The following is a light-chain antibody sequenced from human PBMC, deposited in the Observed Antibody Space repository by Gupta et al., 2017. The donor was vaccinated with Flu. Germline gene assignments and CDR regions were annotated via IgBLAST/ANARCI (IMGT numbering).Light chain of an antibody. V-gene: IGLV2-11*01. CDR1: SNDVGAYDY. J-gene: IGLJ2*01. Sequence: QSALTQPRSVSGSPGQSVAISCTGTSNDVGAYDYVSWYKQRPGQAPKLIIYDVNTRPSGVPDRFAGSKSGNTASLTISGLQPEDEADYHGNSYGASPFFGGGTRLTVL. CDR2: DVN. CDR3: NSYGASPF.